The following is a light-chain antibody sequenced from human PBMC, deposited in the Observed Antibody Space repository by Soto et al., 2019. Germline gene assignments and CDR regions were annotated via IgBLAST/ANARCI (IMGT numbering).Light chain of an antibody. J-gene: IGKJ4*01. CDR3: QQYHNWPLT. V-gene: IGKV3-15*01. CDR2: GAS. Sequence: EIVMTQSPATLSVSPGERATLSCRASQSVSSNLAWYQQKPGQAPRLLIYGASTRATGFAARFSGSGSGTEFTLTISSLLSEDFAVYYCQQYHNWPLTFGGGTKVEIK. CDR1: QSVSSN.